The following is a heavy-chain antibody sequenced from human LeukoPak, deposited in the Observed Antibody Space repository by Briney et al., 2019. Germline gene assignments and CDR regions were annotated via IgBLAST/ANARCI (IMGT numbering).Heavy chain of an antibody. CDR1: GGSISSSDW. CDR3: ARDPHCSSTNCPFDL. CDR2: IWRSDHT. J-gene: IGHJ4*02. Sequence: SETLSLTCAVSGGSISSSDWWSCVRQPPGRGLEWIGYIWRSDHTNYNPSLKSRVTMSLDKSKNQFSLKLSSVTAADTAVYYCARDPHCSSTNCPFDLWGQGTLVIVSS. D-gene: IGHD2-2*01. V-gene: IGHV4-4*02.